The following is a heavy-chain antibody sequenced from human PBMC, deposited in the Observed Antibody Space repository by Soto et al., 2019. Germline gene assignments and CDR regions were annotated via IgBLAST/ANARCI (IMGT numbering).Heavy chain of an antibody. V-gene: IGHV1-3*01. CDR1: GYTFTSYA. J-gene: IGHJ4*02. Sequence: ASVKVSCKASGYTFTSYAMHWVRQAPGQRLEWMGWINAGNGNTKYSQKFQGRVTITRDTSASTAYMELSSLRSEDTAVYYCARYVQSRIAAAWYFDYWAQGTLVTVSS. CDR2: INAGNGNT. D-gene: IGHD6-13*01. CDR3: ARYVQSRIAAAWYFDY.